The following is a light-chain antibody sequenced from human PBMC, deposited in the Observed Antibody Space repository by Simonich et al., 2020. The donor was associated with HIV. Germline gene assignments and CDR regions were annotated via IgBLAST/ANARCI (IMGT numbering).Light chain of an antibody. CDR3: QQYNNWPPIA. V-gene: IGKV3-15*01. Sequence: EIVMTQSPATLSVSPGERATLSCRASQSVSSNLAWDQQNPGQAPRLLIYGASTRATGIPARFSGSGSGTEFTLTISSMQSEDFAVYYCQQYNNWPPIAFGQGTRLEIK. CDR1: QSVSSN. J-gene: IGKJ5*01. CDR2: GAS.